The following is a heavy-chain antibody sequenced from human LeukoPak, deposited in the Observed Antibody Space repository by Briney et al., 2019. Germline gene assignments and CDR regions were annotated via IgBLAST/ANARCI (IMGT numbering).Heavy chain of an antibody. CDR2: ISSSGSTT. CDR1: GFTFSSYE. Sequence: GGSLRLSCAASGFTFSSYEMNWVRQAPGKGLEWVSYISSSGSTTYYADSVKGRFTISRDNSKNTLYLQMNSLRAEDTAVYYCARVKARDGYKRYPDYWGQGTLVTVSS. J-gene: IGHJ4*02. CDR3: ARVKARDGYKRYPDY. D-gene: IGHD5-24*01. V-gene: IGHV3-48*03.